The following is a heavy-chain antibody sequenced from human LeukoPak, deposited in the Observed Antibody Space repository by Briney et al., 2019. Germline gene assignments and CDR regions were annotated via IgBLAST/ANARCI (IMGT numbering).Heavy chain of an antibody. CDR3: ARAYRGTNGAFDI. CDR2: IIPIFGTA. V-gene: IGHV1-69*05. CDR1: GYALTELS. J-gene: IGHJ3*02. D-gene: IGHD5-12*01. Sequence: SVKVSCKVSGYALTELSIHWVRQAPGKGLEWMGGIIPIFGTANYAQKFQGRVTITTDESTSTAYMELSSLRSEDTAVYYCARAYRGTNGAFDIWGQGTMVTVSS.